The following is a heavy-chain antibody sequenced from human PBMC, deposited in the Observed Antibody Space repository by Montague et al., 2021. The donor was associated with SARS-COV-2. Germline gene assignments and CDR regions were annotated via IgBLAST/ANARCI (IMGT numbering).Heavy chain of an antibody. CDR2: ISSSSSYI. CDR1: GFPFSSYS. CDR3: ARDDFRIAAAVFDY. J-gene: IGHJ4*02. Sequence: SLRLSCAASGFPFSSYSMNWVRQAPGKGLEWVSSISSSSSYIYYADSVKGRFTISRDNAKNSLYLQVNSLRAEDTAVYYCARDDFRIAAAVFDYWGQGTLVTVSS. V-gene: IGHV3-21*01. D-gene: IGHD6-13*01.